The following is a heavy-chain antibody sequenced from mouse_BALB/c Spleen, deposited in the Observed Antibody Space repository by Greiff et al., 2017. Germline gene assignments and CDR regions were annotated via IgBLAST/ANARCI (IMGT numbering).Heavy chain of an antibody. CDR3: ARADYRTGLAMDY. J-gene: IGHJ4*01. V-gene: IGHV3-8*02. D-gene: IGHD2-14*01. Sequence: EVQLQESGPSLVKPSQTLSLTCSVTGDSITSGYWNWIRKFPGNKLEYMGSISYSGSTYYNPSLKSRISITRDTSKNQYYLQLNSVTTEDTATYYCARADYRTGLAMDYWGQGTSVTVSS. CDR2: ISYSGST. CDR1: GDSITSGY.